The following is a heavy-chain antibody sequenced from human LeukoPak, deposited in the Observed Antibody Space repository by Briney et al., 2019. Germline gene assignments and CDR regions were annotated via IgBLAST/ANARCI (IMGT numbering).Heavy chain of an antibody. CDR1: GFAFSDYY. V-gene: IGHV3-11*01. J-gene: IGHJ6*02. CDR3: ARDKPQWLVGYYYGIDV. D-gene: IGHD6-19*01. Sequence: PGGSLRLSCAASGFAFSDYYMSWIRQAPGKGLEWVSKISSSGTTIYYADSVKGRFTISRDNAKSSLYLQMNSLRAEDTAVYYCARDKPQWLVGYYYGIDVWGQGTTVTVSS. CDR2: ISSSGTTI.